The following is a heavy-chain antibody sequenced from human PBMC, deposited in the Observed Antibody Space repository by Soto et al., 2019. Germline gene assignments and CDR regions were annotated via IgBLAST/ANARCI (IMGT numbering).Heavy chain of an antibody. D-gene: IGHD6-13*01. CDR2: ISSRSNNI. J-gene: IGHJ3*02. V-gene: IGHV3-21*06. Sequence: PGGSLRLSCVASGFIFSSYSMNWVRQAPGRGLEWVSSISSRSNNIYYADSVKGRFTISRDNAKGSLFLQMNSLGAEDTAVYYCASEYISSWSNDAFDIWGQGTVVTVSS. CDR1: GFIFSSYS. CDR3: ASEYISSWSNDAFDI.